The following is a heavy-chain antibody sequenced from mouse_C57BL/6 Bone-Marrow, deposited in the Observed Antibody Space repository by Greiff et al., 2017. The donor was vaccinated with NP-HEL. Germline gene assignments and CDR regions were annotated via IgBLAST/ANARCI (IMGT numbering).Heavy chain of an antibody. D-gene: IGHD1-1*01. V-gene: IGHV14-4*01. J-gene: IGHJ4*01. CDR2: IDPENGDT. Sequence: EVQLQQSGAELVRPGASVKLSCTVFGFNIQDDYMHWVKQRPEQGLEWIGWIDPENGDTEYASKFQGKATITADTSSNTAYLQLSSLTSEDTAVYYCTTGGSSPYAMDYWGQGTSVTVSS. CDR1: GFNIQDDY. CDR3: TTGGSSPYAMDY.